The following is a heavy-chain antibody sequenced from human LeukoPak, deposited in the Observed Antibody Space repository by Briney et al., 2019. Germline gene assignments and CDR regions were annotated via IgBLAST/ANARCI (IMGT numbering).Heavy chain of an antibody. CDR1: AYTFTSYD. CDR3: ARDRNGYSYGNLDY. Sequence: ASVKISCKASAYTFTSYDINWVRQATGQGLEWMGWMNPNSGNTGYAQKFQGRVTMTRNTSISTAYMELSSLRSEDTAVYYCARDRNGYSYGNLDYWGQGTLVTVSS. J-gene: IGHJ4*02. CDR2: MNPNSGNT. V-gene: IGHV1-8*01. D-gene: IGHD5-18*01.